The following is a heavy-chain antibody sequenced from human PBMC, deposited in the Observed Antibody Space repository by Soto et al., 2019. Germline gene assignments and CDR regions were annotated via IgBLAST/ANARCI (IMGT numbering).Heavy chain of an antibody. V-gene: IGHV3-23*01. CDR2: ISVSDGKT. CDR1: GFSFGSYA. D-gene: IGHD3-3*01. J-gene: IGHJ4*02. CDR3: ARWSYLDY. Sequence: GGALRLACAASGFSFGSYALSWVRQAPGKGLEWVSTISVSDGKTFYADSVKGRFSISRDTSQNTLYLQMNSLRADDTAIYYCARWSYLDYWGQGTQVTVSS.